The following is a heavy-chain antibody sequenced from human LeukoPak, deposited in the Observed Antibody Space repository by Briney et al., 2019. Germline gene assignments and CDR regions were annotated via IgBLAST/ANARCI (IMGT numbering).Heavy chain of an antibody. CDR3: ARLAEEKLGYCSSTSCYLNY. CDR1: GYSFTSYW. V-gene: IGHV5-51*01. Sequence: GESLKISCKGSGYSFTSYWIGWVRQMPGKGLEWMGIIYPGDSDTRCSPSFQGQVTISADKSISTAYLQWSSLKASDTAMYYCARLAEEKLGYCSSTSCYLNYWGQGTLVTVSS. D-gene: IGHD2-2*01. CDR2: IYPGDSDT. J-gene: IGHJ4*02.